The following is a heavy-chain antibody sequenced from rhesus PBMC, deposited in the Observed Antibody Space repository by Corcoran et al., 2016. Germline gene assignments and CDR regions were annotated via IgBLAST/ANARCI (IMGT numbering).Heavy chain of an antibody. CDR1: GGSISSSY. V-gene: IGHV4-169*01. Sequence: QLQLQESGPGLVKPSETLSVTCAVSGGSISSSYWSWIRQAPGKGLEWIGYIYGSGSSTNYNPSLKSRVTLSGDTSKNQLSLKLSSVTTADTAVYYCARSSGYSSSYTFDYWGQGVLVTVSS. J-gene: IGHJ4*01. CDR3: ARSSGYSSSYTFDY. D-gene: IGHD6-43*01. CDR2: IYGSGSST.